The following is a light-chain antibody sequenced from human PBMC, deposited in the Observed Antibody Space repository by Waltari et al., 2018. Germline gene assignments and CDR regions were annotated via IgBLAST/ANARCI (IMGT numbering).Light chain of an antibody. CDR2: VNSDGSH. V-gene: IGLV4-69*01. Sequence: QLVLTQSPSASASLGASVKLTCTLSSGHSSNVIAWLQQQPEKGPRFLMKVNSDGSHRKGDEIPGRFSGSSAGAERYLSISSLQSEDEADYFCQTGGHGTWVFGGGTKLTVL. J-gene: IGLJ3*02. CDR3: QTGGHGTWV. CDR1: SGHSSNV.